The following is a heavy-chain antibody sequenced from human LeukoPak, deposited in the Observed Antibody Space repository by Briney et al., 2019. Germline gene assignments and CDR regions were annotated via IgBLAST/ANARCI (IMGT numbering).Heavy chain of an antibody. CDR2: ISGSGGST. CDR3: AKGYLDDCIAAAGTYDY. J-gene: IGHJ4*02. CDR1: GFTFSSYA. Sequence: GGSLRLSCAASGFTFSSYAMSWVRQAPGKGLEWVSAISGSGGSTYYADSVKGRFTISRDDSKNTLYLQMNSLRAEDTAVYYCAKGYLDDCIAAAGTYDYWGQGTLVTVSS. V-gene: IGHV3-23*01. D-gene: IGHD6-13*01.